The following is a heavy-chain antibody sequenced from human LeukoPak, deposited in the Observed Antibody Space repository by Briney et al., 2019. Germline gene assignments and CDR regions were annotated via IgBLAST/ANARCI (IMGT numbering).Heavy chain of an antibody. CDR2: IYYSGST. CDR3: ARHRVPRSGWYGDFDY. Sequence: SETLSLTYTVSVGSISSYYWSWIRQPPGKGLEWIGYIYYSGSTNYNPPLKSRVTISVDTSKNQFSLKLSSVTAADTAVYYCARHRVPRSGWYGDFDYWGQGTLVTVSS. CDR1: VGSISSYY. J-gene: IGHJ4*02. D-gene: IGHD6-19*01. V-gene: IGHV4-59*08.